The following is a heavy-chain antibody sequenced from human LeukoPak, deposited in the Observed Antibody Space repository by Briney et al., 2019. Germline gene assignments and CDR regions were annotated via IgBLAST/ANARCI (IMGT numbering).Heavy chain of an antibody. CDR3: ATERVPNTVY. J-gene: IGHJ4*02. V-gene: IGHV1-2*02. CDR1: GCTFTGHY. D-gene: IGHD4/OR15-4a*01. CDR2: INPNSGGT. Sequence: ASVKVSCKASGCTFTGHYMHWVRQAPGQGLEWMGWINPNSGGTNYAQKFQGRVTMTRDTSISTTYMELTRLTSDDTAVYYCATERVPNTVYWGQGTLVTVSS.